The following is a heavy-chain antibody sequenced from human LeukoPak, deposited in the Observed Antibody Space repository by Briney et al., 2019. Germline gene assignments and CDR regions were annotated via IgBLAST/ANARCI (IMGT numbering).Heavy chain of an antibody. D-gene: IGHD2-2*01. CDR1: GYTFTSYY. V-gene: IGHV1-46*01. CDR3: AREIVVVPSAMGFDP. Sequence: GASVTVSCMASGYTFTSYYIHWVRQAPGQGLEGMGVINPSGGSTSFAQKFQARLTRTRDTSTSTVYMELSGLRSEDTAVYYCAREIVVVPSAMGFDPWGQGTLVTVSS. J-gene: IGHJ5*02. CDR2: INPSGGST.